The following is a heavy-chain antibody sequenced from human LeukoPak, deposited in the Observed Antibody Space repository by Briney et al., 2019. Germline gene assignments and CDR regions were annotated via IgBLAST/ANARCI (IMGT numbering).Heavy chain of an antibody. Sequence: SETLSLTCAVYGGTFSGYWSWIRQPPGKRLEWVGESNDSGGTNYNPSLKSRVTISVDTSKNQFSLKLSSVTAADTAVYYCARDLKLGYCSGGSCYPQAFDYWGQGTLVTVSS. CDR2: SNDSGGT. CDR1: GGTFSGY. J-gene: IGHJ4*02. V-gene: IGHV4-34*01. CDR3: ARDLKLGYCSGGSCYPQAFDY. D-gene: IGHD2-15*01.